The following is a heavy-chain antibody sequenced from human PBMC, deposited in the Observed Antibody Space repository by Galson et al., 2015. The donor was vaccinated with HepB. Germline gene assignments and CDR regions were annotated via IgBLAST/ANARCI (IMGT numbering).Heavy chain of an antibody. CDR2: ISSSSSYI. V-gene: IGHV3-21*01. Sequence: SLRLSCAASGFTFSSYSMNWVRQAPGKGLEWVSSISSSSSYIYYADSVKGRFTISRDNAKNSLYLQMNSLRAEDTAVYYCARAPEYYYDSSGYYAYDAFDIWGQGTMVTVSS. D-gene: IGHD3-22*01. CDR1: GFTFSSYS. J-gene: IGHJ3*02. CDR3: ARAPEYYYDSSGYYAYDAFDI.